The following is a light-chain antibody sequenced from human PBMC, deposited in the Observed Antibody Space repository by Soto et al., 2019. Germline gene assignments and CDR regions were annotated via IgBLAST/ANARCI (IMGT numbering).Light chain of an antibody. CDR1: QSVSSN. Sequence: EIVMTQSPATLSVSPGERVTLSCRASQSVSSNLAWYQQKPGQTPRLLIYGASTRATGIPTRFSGSGSGTEFTLTITSLQSEDFAVYYCQHYSDWPPYTFGVGTSLEIK. V-gene: IGKV3-15*01. J-gene: IGKJ2*01. CDR2: GAS. CDR3: QHYSDWPPYT.